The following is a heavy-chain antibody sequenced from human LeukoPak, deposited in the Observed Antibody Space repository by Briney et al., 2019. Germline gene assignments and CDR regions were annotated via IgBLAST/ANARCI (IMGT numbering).Heavy chain of an antibody. CDR3: ATYYYDSSGYHPFDY. V-gene: IGHV1-2*06. J-gene: IGHJ4*02. D-gene: IGHD3-22*01. CDR2: INPNSGGT. Sequence: GASVKVSCKASGYTFTGYYMHWVRQAPGQGLEWMGRINPNSGGTNYAQKFQGRVTMTRDTSISTAYMELSRLRSDDTAVYYCATYYYDSSGYHPFDYWGQGTLVTVSS. CDR1: GYTFTGYY.